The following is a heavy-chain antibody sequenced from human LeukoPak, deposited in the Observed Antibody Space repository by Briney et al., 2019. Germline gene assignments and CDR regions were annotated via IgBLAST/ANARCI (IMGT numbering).Heavy chain of an antibody. D-gene: IGHD6-13*01. Sequence: GGSLRLSCAASGFTFSNYWMHWVRQAPGKGPVWVSRIKSDGSNTRFADSVQGRFTISRDNGKNTLYLQMNSLRAEDTAVYYCARGGDSSNWYPGYFDYWGQGALVTVSS. CDR2: IKSDGSNT. CDR3: ARGGDSSNWYPGYFDY. V-gene: IGHV3-74*01. CDR1: GFTFSNYW. J-gene: IGHJ4*02.